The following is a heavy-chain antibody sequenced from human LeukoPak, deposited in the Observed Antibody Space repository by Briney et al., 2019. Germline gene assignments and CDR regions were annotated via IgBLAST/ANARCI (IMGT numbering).Heavy chain of an antibody. CDR3: ARGIDDYGGNPPPGY. D-gene: IGHD4-23*01. Sequence: GGSLRLSCAASGFTFSSYDMHWVRQATGKGLEWVSAIGTAGDTYYPGSVKGRFTISRENAKNSLYLQMNSLRAEDTAVYYCARGIDDYGGNPPPGYWGQGTLVTVSS. J-gene: IGHJ4*02. V-gene: IGHV3-13*01. CDR2: IGTAGDT. CDR1: GFTFSSYD.